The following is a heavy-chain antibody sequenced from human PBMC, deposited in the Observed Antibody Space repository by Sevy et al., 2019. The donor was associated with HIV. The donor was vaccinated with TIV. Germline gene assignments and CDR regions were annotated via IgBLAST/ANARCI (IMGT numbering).Heavy chain of an antibody. CDR1: GFTFSSYA. Sequence: GESLKISCAASGFTFSSYAMHWVRQAPGKGLEWVAVISYDGSNKYYADSVKGRFTISRDNSKNTLYLQMNSLRAEDTAVYYCARDRDYGNYGGYYGMDVWGQGTTVIVSS. J-gene: IGHJ6*02. CDR3: ARDRDYGNYGGYYGMDV. D-gene: IGHD4-17*01. V-gene: IGHV3-30-3*01. CDR2: ISYDGSNK.